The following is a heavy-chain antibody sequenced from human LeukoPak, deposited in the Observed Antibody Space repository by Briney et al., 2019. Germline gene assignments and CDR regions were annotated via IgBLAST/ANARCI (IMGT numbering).Heavy chain of an antibody. CDR2: ISYDGSNK. V-gene: IGHV3-30*04. CDR1: GFTFSSYA. D-gene: IGHD4-17*01. Sequence: GGSLRLSCAASGFTFSSYAMHWVRQAPGKGLEWVAVISYDGSNKYYADSVKGRFTISRDNSKNTLYLQMNSLSAEATAVYYCARDRDDYGDYLFDYWRQGTLVTVSS. J-gene: IGHJ4*02. CDR3: ARDRDDYGDYLFDY.